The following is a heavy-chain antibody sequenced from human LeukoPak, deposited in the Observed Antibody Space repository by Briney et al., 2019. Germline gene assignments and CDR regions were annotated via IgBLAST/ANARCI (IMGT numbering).Heavy chain of an antibody. D-gene: IGHD3-16*02. V-gene: IGHV3-48*03. Sequence: RGSLRLSCAASGFTFSSYEMNWVRQAPGKVLEWVSYISSSSSTIYYADSVKGRFTISRDNSKNTLYLQMNSLRAEDTAVYYCAKVGYDYVWGSYRYRGDFDYWGQGTLVTVSS. CDR3: AKVGYDYVWGSYRYRGDFDY. J-gene: IGHJ4*02. CDR1: GFTFSSYE. CDR2: ISSSSSTI.